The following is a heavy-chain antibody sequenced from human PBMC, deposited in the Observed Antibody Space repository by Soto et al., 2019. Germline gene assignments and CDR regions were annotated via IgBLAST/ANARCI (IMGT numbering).Heavy chain of an antibody. CDR3: ARGYSHYAH. V-gene: IGHV4-61*01. J-gene: IGHJ4*02. CDR2: IYYSGPS. D-gene: IGHD4-4*01. Sequence: SETLSLTCTVSGGSVSRDSNFWRWIRQPPGKGLEWIGYIYYSGPSRYNPSLESRVTISIDSSKNQVSLTLTSVTAADTAVYYCARGYSHYAHWGRGTLVTVSS. CDR1: GGSVSRDSNF.